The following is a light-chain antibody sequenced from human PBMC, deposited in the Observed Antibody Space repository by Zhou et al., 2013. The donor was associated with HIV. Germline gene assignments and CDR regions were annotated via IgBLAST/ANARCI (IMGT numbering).Light chain of an antibody. CDR3: QQSYTTPYT. J-gene: IGKJ2*01. CDR2: AAG. V-gene: IGKV1-39*01. Sequence: DIQMTQSPSSLSASVGDRVTITCRTGLSISGYLNWYQQKPGKAPRLLIYAAGILQRGVPSRFSGSGSGTDFTLTITSLQPEDFATYYCQQSYTTPYTFGQGTRLEIK. CDR1: LSISGY.